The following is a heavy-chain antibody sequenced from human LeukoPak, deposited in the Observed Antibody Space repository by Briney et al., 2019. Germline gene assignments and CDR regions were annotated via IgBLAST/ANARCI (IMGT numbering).Heavy chain of an antibody. Sequence: GASVKVSCKASGYSFTDFYIHWLRQAPGQGLEWMGWINPNSGGTKYAQKFQGRVTMTRDTSISTAYMELSSLRSEDTAVYYCARELIVGNFDYWGQGTLVTVSS. CDR3: ARELIVGNFDY. V-gene: IGHV1-2*02. CDR1: GYSFTDFY. D-gene: IGHD1-26*01. CDR2: INPNSGGT. J-gene: IGHJ4*02.